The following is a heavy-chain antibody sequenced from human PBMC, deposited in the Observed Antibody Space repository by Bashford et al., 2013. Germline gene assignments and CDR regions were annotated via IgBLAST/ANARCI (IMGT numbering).Heavy chain of an antibody. J-gene: IGHJ4*02. CDR1: GYSFTSYY. V-gene: IGHV1-46*01. Sequence: ASVKVSCKASGYSFTSYYLHWVRQAPGQGLEWMGILNPSGGRTTYAQKFQGRVTLTMDTSTSTVYMELSSLRSEDTAVYYCARDYGGDSGWDYWGRGTLVTVSS. CDR2: LNPSGGRT. D-gene: IGHD4-23*01. CDR3: ARDYGGDSGWDY.